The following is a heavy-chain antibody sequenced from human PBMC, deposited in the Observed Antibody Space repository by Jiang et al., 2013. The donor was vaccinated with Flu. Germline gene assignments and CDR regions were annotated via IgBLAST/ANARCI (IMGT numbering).Heavy chain of an antibody. Sequence: SLTCTVSGGSISSSSYYWGWIRQPPGKGLEWIGSIYYSGSTYYNPSLKSRVTISVDTSKNQFSLKLSSVTAADTAVYYCARLRAMVRGTYRTDAFDIWGQGTMVTVSS. V-gene: IGHV4-39*01. CDR3: ARLRAMVRGTYRTDAFDI. D-gene: IGHD3-10*01. J-gene: IGHJ3*02. CDR2: IYYSGST. CDR1: GGSISSSSYY.